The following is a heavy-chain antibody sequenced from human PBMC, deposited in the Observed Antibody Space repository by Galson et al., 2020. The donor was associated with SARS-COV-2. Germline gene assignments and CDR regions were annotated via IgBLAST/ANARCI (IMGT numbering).Heavy chain of an antibody. J-gene: IGHJ6*02. CDR3: ARASIVGGTYYGMDV. CDR2: ISSTSSYI. D-gene: IGHD1-26*01. Sequence: GESLKISCAASGFTFSSYSMNWVRQAPGKGLEWVSSISSTSSYIYYADSVKGRFTISRDNAKNSLYLQMNSLRAEDTAVYYCARASIVGGTYYGMDVWGQGTTVTVSS. V-gene: IGHV3-21*01. CDR1: GFTFSSYS.